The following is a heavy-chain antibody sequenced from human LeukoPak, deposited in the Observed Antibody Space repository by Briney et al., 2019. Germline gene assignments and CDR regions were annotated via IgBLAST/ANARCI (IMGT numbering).Heavy chain of an antibody. CDR2: ISYHGNT. CDR3: ARAGSSGWYGEY. Sequence: PSETLSLTCSVSGGSINSYYWQWIRQPPGKRLEWIGYISYHGNTNYSPSLKSRVTMSVDTSKNQFSLNLMSVTAADTAVYYCARAGSSGWYGEYWGQGTLVTVSS. CDR1: GGSINSYY. J-gene: IGHJ4*02. V-gene: IGHV4-59*12. D-gene: IGHD6-19*01.